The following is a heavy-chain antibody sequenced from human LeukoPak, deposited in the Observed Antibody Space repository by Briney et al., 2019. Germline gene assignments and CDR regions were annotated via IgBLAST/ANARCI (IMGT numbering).Heavy chain of an antibody. D-gene: IGHD3-3*01. CDR3: ARTPYYDFWSGPRSPEDEFDY. V-gene: IGHV4-34*01. J-gene: IGHJ4*02. CDR2: INHNGST. CDR1: VGSFSCYY. Sequence: PSETLSLTCSVYVGSFSCYYWSWIRQPRGKGLELVGEINHNGSTNYNPSVKSRVAISVVTAKNQFSLEVTAVTGADTALYYCARTPYYDFWSGPRSPEDEFDYWDQGTLVPVSS.